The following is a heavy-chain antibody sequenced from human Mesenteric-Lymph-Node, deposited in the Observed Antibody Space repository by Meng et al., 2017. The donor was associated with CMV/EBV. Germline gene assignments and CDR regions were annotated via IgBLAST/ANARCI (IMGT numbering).Heavy chain of an antibody. CDR3: ARDARGTFGMDV. V-gene: IGHV3-11*01. CDR2: ISSSGNTI. J-gene: IGHJ6*02. Sequence: GESLKISCAASGFTFSDYYMSWFRQVPGKGLEWVSYISSSGNTIFYADSVKGRFTISRDNARNSLFLQMDSLRAEDTAVYYCARDARGTFGMDVWGQGTTVTVSS. CDR1: GFTFSDYY. D-gene: IGHD3-16*01.